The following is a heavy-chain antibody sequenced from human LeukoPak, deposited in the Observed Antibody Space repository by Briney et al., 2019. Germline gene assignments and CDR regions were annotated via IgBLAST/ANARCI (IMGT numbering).Heavy chain of an antibody. CDR2: ISGGGDGA. Sequence: GGSLRLSCAASGFSFSTCAMNWVRQAPGKGLEWVSTISGGGDGALYADSVKGRFTISRDNSKNTLFLQMNSLRAEDTAVYYCAKEVYYYGSGSYYSANYIDYWGQGTLVTVSS. J-gene: IGHJ4*02. V-gene: IGHV3-23*01. D-gene: IGHD3-10*01. CDR1: GFSFSTCA. CDR3: AKEVYYYGSGSYYSANYIDY.